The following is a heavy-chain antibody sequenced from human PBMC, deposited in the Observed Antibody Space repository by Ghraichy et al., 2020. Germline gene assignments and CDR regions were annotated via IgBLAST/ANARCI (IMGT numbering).Heavy chain of an antibody. CDR2: ISSSSSYI. CDR1: GFTFSSYS. J-gene: IGHJ6*03. Sequence: GGSLRLSCAASGFTFSSYSMNWVRQAPGKGLEWVSSISSSSSYIYYADSVKGRFTISRDNAKNSLYLQMNSLRAEDTAVYYCARDQSSLAQPDYYYMDVWGKGTTVTVSS. CDR3: ARDQSSLAQPDYYYMDV. D-gene: IGHD1-26*01. V-gene: IGHV3-21*01.